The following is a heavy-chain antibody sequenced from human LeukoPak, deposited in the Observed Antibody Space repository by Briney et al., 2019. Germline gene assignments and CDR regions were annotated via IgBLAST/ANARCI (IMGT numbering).Heavy chain of an antibody. CDR2: MNPNSGNT. J-gene: IGHJ4*02. CDR3: ARYQLLSGDFDY. Sequence: ASVKVSCKASGYTFTSCDINWVRQATGQGLEWMGWMNPNSGNTGYAQKFQGRVTMTRNTSISTAYMELRSLRSDDTAVYYCARYQLLSGDFDYWGQGTLVTVSS. CDR1: GYTFTSCD. D-gene: IGHD2-2*01. V-gene: IGHV1-8*01.